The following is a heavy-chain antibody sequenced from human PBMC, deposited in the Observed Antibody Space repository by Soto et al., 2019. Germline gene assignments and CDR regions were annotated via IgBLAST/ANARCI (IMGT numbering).Heavy chain of an antibody. CDR1: GFSFRNYG. J-gene: IGHJ6*02. Sequence: QVQLVQSGGGVVQPGRSLRLSCVASGFSFRNYGMHWVRQAPGKGLEWVAVISYEEINNKNYADSVKGRFTISRDNAEKTLYLQMDSLRAEDTAVYYCAKGYCSGPSCYRGYGMDVWGQGTTVTVSS. D-gene: IGHD2-2*01. CDR2: ISYEEINNK. V-gene: IGHV3-30*18. CDR3: AKGYCSGPSCYRGYGMDV.